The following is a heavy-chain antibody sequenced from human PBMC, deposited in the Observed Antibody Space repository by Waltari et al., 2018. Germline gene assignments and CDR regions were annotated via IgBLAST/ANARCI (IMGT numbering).Heavy chain of an antibody. V-gene: IGHV4-4*02. J-gene: IGHJ4*02. D-gene: IGHD3-22*01. CDR2: IYHRGST. Sequence: QVQLQESGPGLVKPSGTLSLTCAVSGGSISSSNWWSWVRPPPGKGREWIGEIYHRGSTNYNPSRKSRVTISVDKSKNQFSLKLSSVTAADTAVYYCARGGTYSKYYYDSSGYYEFDYWGQGTLVTVSS. CDR3: ARGGTYSKYYYDSSGYYEFDY. CDR1: GGSISSSNW.